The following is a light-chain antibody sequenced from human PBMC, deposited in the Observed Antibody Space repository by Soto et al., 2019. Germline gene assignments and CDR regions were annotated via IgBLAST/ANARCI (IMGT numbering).Light chain of an antibody. CDR2: KAS. Sequence: IQVTHCPCALSSCLVERVIITCRASQSISSWLAWYQQKPGPAPKLLIYKASSLESGVPSRFSGSGSGTEFTLTISSLQSEDFAVYYCQQYNSWPLTFGRGTKVDIK. CDR3: QQYNSWPLT. CDR1: QSISSW. J-gene: IGKJ4*01. V-gene: IGKV1-5*03.